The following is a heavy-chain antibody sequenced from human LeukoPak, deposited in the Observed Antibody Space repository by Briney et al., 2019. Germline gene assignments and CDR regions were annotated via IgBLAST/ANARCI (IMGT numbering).Heavy chain of an antibody. D-gene: IGHD3-9*01. CDR3: ATTDILTGYYPDY. Sequence: GESLKISCKGSGYSFTSYWIGWVRQMPGKVLEWMGIIYPGDSDTRYSPSFQGQVTISADKSISTAYLQWSSLKASDTAMYYCATTDILTGYYPDYWGQGTLVTVSS. J-gene: IGHJ4*02. V-gene: IGHV5-51*01. CDR2: IYPGDSDT. CDR1: GYSFTSYW.